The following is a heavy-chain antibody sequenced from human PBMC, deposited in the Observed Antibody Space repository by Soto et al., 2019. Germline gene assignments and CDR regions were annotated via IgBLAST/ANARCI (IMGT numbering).Heavy chain of an antibody. D-gene: IGHD5-18*01. Sequence: SETLSLTCTVSGGSIGSYFWSWIRQPPGKGLQWIGCIYYSGSTSYNPSLKSRVTISLDTSKNQFSLKLNSVTAADTAVYYCARHRYSYGVYYFDYWGQGTLVTVSS. CDR3: ARHRYSYGVYYFDY. J-gene: IGHJ4*02. CDR1: GGSIGSYF. V-gene: IGHV4-59*08. CDR2: IYYSGST.